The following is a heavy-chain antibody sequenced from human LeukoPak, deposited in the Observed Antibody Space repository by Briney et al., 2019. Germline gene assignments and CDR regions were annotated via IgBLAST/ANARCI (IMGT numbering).Heavy chain of an antibody. CDR3: AEDDYYDTSGYRD. D-gene: IGHD3-22*01. CDR2: ISYDVGKK. CDR1: GFTFSSYG. V-gene: IGHV3-30*18. J-gene: IGHJ4*02. Sequence: GSLRLSCAASGFTFSSYGMHWVRQAPGKGLEWVAVISYDVGKKYYADSVKGRFTISRDNSKNTLYLQMNSLRAKDTAVYYCAEDDYYDTSGYRDWGQGTLVTVSS.